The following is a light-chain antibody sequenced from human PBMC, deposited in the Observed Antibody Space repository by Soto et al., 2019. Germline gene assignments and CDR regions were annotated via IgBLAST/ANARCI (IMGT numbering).Light chain of an antibody. J-gene: IGKJ5*01. CDR1: QTFNNY. Sequence: VLTQSPATLSLSPGERATLSCRASQTFNNYLAWYQQKPGQAPRLIIYHTSNRATGIPARFSGSGSGTDCTLTISSLEPEDFAVYSCQQPTNWPPITFGQGTRMEIK. V-gene: IGKV3-11*01. CDR2: HTS. CDR3: QQPTNWPPIT.